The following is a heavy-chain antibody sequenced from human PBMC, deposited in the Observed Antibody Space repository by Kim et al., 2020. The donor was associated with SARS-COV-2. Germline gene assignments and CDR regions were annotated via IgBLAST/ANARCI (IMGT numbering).Heavy chain of an antibody. CDR1: GYSISSAYY. D-gene: IGHD3-10*01. CDR3: ARDGSLGSGTYDGFDL. CDR2: IRHSGST. V-gene: IGHV4-38-2*02. J-gene: IGHJ3*01. Sequence: SETLSLTCTVSGYSISSAYYWAWVRQHPGKGLGLIGSIRHSGSTYYNPSRKSRVTVSMDTSRNQFSLKLTSVTAADTAVYYCARDGSLGSGTYDGFDLWGQGTMVTVSS.